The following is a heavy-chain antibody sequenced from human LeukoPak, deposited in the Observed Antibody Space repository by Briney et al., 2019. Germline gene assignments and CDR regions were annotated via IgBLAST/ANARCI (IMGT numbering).Heavy chain of an antibody. J-gene: IGHJ6*03. Sequence: PSETLSLTCAVSGGSISSSNWWSWVRQPPGKGLEWIGEIYHSGSTNYNPSLKSRVTMSVDTSKNQFSLKLSSVTAADTAVYYCARAGIAAQGSYYYYYMDVWGKGTTVTVSS. CDR3: ARAGIAAQGSYYYYYMDV. D-gene: IGHD6-13*01. CDR2: IYHSGST. CDR1: GGSISSSNW. V-gene: IGHV4-4*02.